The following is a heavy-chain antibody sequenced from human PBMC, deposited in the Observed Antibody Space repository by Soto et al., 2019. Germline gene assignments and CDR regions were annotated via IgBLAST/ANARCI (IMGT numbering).Heavy chain of an antibody. D-gene: IGHD3-3*01. CDR2: IFSSAEK. Sequence: QVTLKESGPVLVKPTEALTLTCTVSGFSLTNPRMGVSWIRQPPGKPLEWLAHIFSSAEKSYNTSLKSRLTISKDTSKSQFVLTMTNVDPVDTATYFCARMLHYDFWSGYGDIDYWGQGTLVTVSS. CDR3: ARMLHYDFWSGYGDIDY. CDR1: GFSLTNPRMG. J-gene: IGHJ4*02. V-gene: IGHV2-26*01.